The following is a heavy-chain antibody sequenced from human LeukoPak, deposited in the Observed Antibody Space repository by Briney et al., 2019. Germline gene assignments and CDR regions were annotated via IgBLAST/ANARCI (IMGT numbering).Heavy chain of an antibody. CDR2: IYHSGST. CDR1: GYSISSGYY. CDR3: ARDHSSSSHFDY. D-gene: IGHD6-6*01. J-gene: IGHJ4*02. V-gene: IGHV4-38-2*02. Sequence: PSETLSLTCTVSGYSISSGYYWGWIRQPPGKGLEWIGSIYHSGSTYYNPSLKSRVTISVDTSKNQFSLKLSSATAADTAVYYCARDHSSSSHFDYWGQGTLVTVSS.